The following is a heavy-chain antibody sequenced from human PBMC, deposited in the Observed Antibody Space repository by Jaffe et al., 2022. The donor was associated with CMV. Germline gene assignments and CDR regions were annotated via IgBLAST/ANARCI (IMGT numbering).Heavy chain of an antibody. J-gene: IGHJ6*02. CDR2: FSGNDDST. Sequence: EVKLLESGGGLVLPGGSLRLSCEASGFIFNSYALSWVRQAPGQGLEWVSGFSGNDDSTYYADSVKGRFTISRDISKNILYLQMNNVRAEDTAIYYCAKDRNVVVPSLDLTALYYEDYGLDVWGQGTAVIVSS. CDR1: GFIFNSYA. V-gene: IGHV3-23*01. CDR3: AKDRNVVVPSLDLTALYYEDYGLDV. D-gene: IGHD2-15*01.